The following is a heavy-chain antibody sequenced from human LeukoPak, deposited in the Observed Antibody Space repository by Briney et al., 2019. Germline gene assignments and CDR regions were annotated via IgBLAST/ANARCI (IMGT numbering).Heavy chain of an antibody. CDR1: GFTFSNTW. Sequence: GGSLRLSCAASGFTFSNTWMHWVRQAPGKGLVWVSRLDIRGGSTAYADSVKGRFTISRGNAKDTLYLQMNSLRAEDAALYYCAGAYDFGNWFEPWGQGTLVSVSS. CDR2: LDIRGGST. CDR3: AGAYDFGNWFEP. D-gene: IGHD2/OR15-2a*01. V-gene: IGHV3-74*03. J-gene: IGHJ5*02.